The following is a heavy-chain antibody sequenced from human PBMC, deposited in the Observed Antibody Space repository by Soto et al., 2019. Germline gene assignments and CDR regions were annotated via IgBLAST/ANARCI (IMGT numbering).Heavy chain of an antibody. Sequence: SETLSLTCAVFGGSVSTGGYSWSWIRQPPGKGLEWIGYIYDSGDTNYNPSLRSRVTISLDRSKDQFSLKMHSVTAADTAVYYCAREKTASFDPWGQGTLVTVYS. CDR3: AREKTASFDP. J-gene: IGHJ5*02. V-gene: IGHV4-30-2*01. CDR1: GGSVSTGGYS. CDR2: IYDSGDT. D-gene: IGHD2-2*01.